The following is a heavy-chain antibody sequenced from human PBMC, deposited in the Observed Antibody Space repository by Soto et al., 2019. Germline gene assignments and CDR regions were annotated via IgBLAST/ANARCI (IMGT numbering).Heavy chain of an antibody. CDR2: VYYSGTT. V-gene: IGHV4-61*01. Sequence: SETLSLTCSVSGGSVSNKTYYWSWIRQPPGKRLEWIGYVYYSGTTNYNPSLKSRVTISVDLPKNQFSLRLSSVTTADTALYYCARTTAVPNTLRSRYFFDYWGQGTLVTVSS. J-gene: IGHJ4*02. D-gene: IGHD4-17*01. CDR3: ARTTAVPNTLRSRYFFDY. CDR1: GGSVSNKTYY.